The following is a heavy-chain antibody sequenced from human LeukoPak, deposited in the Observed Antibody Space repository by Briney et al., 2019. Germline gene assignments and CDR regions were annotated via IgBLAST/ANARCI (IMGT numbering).Heavy chain of an antibody. CDR2: IYTSGST. J-gene: IGHJ6*03. Sequence: SETLSLTCTVSGGSISSYYWSWIRQPAGKGLEWIGRIYTSGSTNYNPSLKSRVTMSVDTSKNQFSLKLSSVTAADTAVYYCARDREYYDILIGSPVRDYMDVWGKGTTVTVSS. CDR3: ARDREYYDILIGSPVRDYMDV. D-gene: IGHD3-9*01. CDR1: GGSISSYY. V-gene: IGHV4-4*07.